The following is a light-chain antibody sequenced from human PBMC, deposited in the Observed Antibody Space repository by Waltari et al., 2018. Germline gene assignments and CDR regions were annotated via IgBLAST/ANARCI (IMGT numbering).Light chain of an antibody. J-gene: IGLJ3*02. CDR3: AAWDAGLSALV. CDR1: TSNIGTYN. Sequence: QFVLTQPPSASGTPGQRVTISCSGRTSNIGTYNVNWYQELPGTAPKLLIYGRVQGPSGVPARFSGSKSGTAASLAISGLQSEDEADYYCAAWDAGLSALVFGGGTKLTVL. V-gene: IGLV1-44*01. CDR2: GRV.